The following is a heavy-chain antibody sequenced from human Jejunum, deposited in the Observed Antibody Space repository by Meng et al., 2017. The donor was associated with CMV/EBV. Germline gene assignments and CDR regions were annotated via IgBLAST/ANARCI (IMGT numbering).Heavy chain of an antibody. CDR1: GGSFSGYY. V-gene: IGHV4-34*01. CDR2: INHSRGT. CDR3: ARGNYDSSGYYLDY. D-gene: IGHD3-22*01. Sequence: VQLREWGAGLLKPSEILSLACAVYGGSFSGYYWSWIRQPPGKGLEWIGEINHSRGTKYNPSLKSRVTISADTSKNQFSLKLTSVTAADTAVYYCARGNYDSSGYYLDYWGQGTLVTVSS. J-gene: IGHJ4*02.